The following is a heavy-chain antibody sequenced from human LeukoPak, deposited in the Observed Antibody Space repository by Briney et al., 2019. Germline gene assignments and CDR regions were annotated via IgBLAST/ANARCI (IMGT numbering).Heavy chain of an antibody. CDR3: VRQTGGTVITIIDY. CDR2: IYPGDSDT. J-gene: IGHJ4*02. D-gene: IGHD4-17*01. V-gene: IGHV5-51*01. Sequence: GESLKISCKGSGYSFISYWIGWVRQMPGKGLEWMGIIYPGDSDTRYSPSFQGQVTISADKSINTAYLQWSSLKASDTAIYYCVRQTGGTVITIIDYWGQGTLVTVPS. CDR1: GYSFISYW.